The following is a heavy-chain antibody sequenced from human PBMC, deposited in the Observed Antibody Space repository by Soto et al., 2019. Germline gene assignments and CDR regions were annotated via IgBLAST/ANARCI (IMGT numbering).Heavy chain of an antibody. CDR1: GGTFSSYA. V-gene: IGHV1-69*13. CDR3: AISYGDSYNWFDP. D-gene: IGHD4-17*01. Sequence: SVKVSCKGSGGTFSSYAISWVRQAPGQGLEWMGGIIPIFGTANYAQKFQGRVTITADESTSTAYMELSSLRSEDTAVYYCAISYGDSYNWFDPWGQGNLVTVPQ. J-gene: IGHJ5*02. CDR2: IIPIFGTA.